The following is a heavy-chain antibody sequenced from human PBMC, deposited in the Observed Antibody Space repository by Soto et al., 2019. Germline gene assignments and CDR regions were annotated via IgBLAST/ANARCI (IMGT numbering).Heavy chain of an antibody. J-gene: IGHJ4*02. D-gene: IGHD3-22*01. V-gene: IGHV3-48*02. CDR3: ARGLYYYDSRGYWGY. CDR1: GFTFSSYS. CDR2: ISSSSSTI. Sequence: EVQLVESGGGLVQPGGSLRLSCAASGFTFSSYSMNWVRQAPGKGLEWVSHISSSSSTIYYADSVKGRFTISRDNAKNSLYLQMNSLRDEDTAVYYCARGLYYYDSRGYWGYWGQGTLVIVSS.